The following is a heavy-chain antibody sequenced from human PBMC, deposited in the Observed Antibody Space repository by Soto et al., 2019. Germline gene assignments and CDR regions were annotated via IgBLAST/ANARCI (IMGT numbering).Heavy chain of an antibody. CDR1: GFSLSTSGVG. J-gene: IGHJ4*02. CDR2: IYWNDDQ. V-gene: IGHV2-5*01. CDR3: AHLTTGTTDFDY. D-gene: IGHD1-1*01. Sequence: QITLKESGPTLVKPTQTLTLTCTFSGFSLSTSGVGVGWIRQPPGKALEWLALIYWNDDQRYSPSLKSRLTLTQDTSKNQVVLTVTNMDPVDTATYYCAHLTTGTTDFDYWGQGTLVTVSS.